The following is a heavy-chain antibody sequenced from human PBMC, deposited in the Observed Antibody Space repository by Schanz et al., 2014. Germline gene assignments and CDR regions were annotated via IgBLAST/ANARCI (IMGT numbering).Heavy chain of an antibody. Sequence: VQLVESGGGLVQPGGSLRLSCVVSGFNFRNYWMSWVRQAPGKGLEWVASIKQEGDEKNYVDSVKGRFTISRDNAKNSLFLQMNSLRADDTAVYYCVRDRGFCANDICWLRYYMDVWGNGTTVTVSS. CDR3: VRDRGFCANDICWLRYYMDV. D-gene: IGHD2-8*01. V-gene: IGHV3-7*01. CDR2: IKQEGDEK. J-gene: IGHJ6*03. CDR1: GFNFRNYW.